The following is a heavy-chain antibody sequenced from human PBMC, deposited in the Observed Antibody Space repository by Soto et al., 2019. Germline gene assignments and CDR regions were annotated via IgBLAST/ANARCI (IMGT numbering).Heavy chain of an antibody. D-gene: IGHD1-26*01. CDR3: GKYSGSYRVYNGMTV. V-gene: IGHV3-23*01. J-gene: IGHJ6*02. Sequence: EVQLLESGGGLVQPGGSLRLSCAASGLPFSTSAMNWVRQAPGKGLEWGSIISATSDAAYYAASVKGRFTTSRDNSQNTLYLQMDSLRPEDTAVYCCGKYSGSYRVYNGMTVWGQGTTVTVAS. CDR1: GLPFSTSA. CDR2: ISATSDAA.